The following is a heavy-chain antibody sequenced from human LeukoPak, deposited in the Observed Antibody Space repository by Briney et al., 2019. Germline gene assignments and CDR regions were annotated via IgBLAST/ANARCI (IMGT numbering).Heavy chain of an antibody. CDR3: ARDSGVVGATPDY. J-gene: IGHJ4*02. Sequence: GGSLRLSCAASGFTFSSYWMHWVRQAPGKGLVWVSRINSDGSSTSYTDSVKGRFTISRDNAKNTLYLQMDSLRAEDTAVYYCARDSGVVGATPDYWGQGTLVTVSS. CDR2: INSDGSST. CDR1: GFTFSSYW. D-gene: IGHD1-26*01. V-gene: IGHV3-74*01.